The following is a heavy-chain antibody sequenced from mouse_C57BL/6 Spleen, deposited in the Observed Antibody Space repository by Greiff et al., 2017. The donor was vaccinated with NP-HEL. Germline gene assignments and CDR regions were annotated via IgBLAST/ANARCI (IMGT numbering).Heavy chain of an antibody. V-gene: IGHV1-54*01. J-gene: IGHJ4*01. D-gene: IGHD2-3*01. CDR2: INPGSGGT. Sequence: QVQLQQSGAELVRPGTSVKVSCKASGYAFTNYLIEWVKQRPGQGLEWIGVINPGSGGTNYNEKFKGKATLTADKSSSTAYMQLSSLTSEDSAVYVCARGWLLRGDYAMDFWGQGTSVTVSS. CDR1: GYAFTNYL. CDR3: ARGWLLRGDYAMDF.